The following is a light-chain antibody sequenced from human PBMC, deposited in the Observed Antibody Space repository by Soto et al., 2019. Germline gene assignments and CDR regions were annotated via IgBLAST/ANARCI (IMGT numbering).Light chain of an antibody. V-gene: IGKV1-39*01. Sequence: DIQLTQSPSSLSASVGDRVTITCRASQSIDRYIHWYQEKPGKVPKLLIYAASSLASGVPSRFSGSGSGAVFTLTISSLQPEDFATCYCQQTYIAPRAFGQGTKVEIK. CDR2: AAS. J-gene: IGKJ1*01. CDR1: QSIDRY. CDR3: QQTYIAPRA.